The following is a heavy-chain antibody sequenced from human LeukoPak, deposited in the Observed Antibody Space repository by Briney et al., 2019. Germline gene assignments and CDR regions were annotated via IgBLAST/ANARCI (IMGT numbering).Heavy chain of an antibody. J-gene: IGHJ4*02. CDR1: GFTFSSYW. CDR3: ARDPRGGTLDY. CDR2: IHSDGRST. D-gene: IGHD3-10*01. Sequence: GGSLRLFCAASGFTFSSYWMHWVRQAPGKGRVWVSRIHSDGRSTDYADSVKGRFTISRDNAKNTLNLQMNSLRAEDTAVYYCARDPRGGTLDYWGQGALVTVSS. V-gene: IGHV3-74*01.